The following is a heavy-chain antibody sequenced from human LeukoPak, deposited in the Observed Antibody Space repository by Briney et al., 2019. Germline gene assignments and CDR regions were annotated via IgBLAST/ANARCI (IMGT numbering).Heavy chain of an antibody. CDR3: ARDIAARPFDY. CDR2: ITGSSTYI. D-gene: IGHD6-6*01. CDR1: GFTFSSYT. Sequence: GGSLRLSCAVSGFTFSSYTMNWVRQAPGKGLEWVSSITGSSTYIYYADSVKGRFTISRDNAKNSLYLEMNNLGAEDTAVYYRARDIAARPFDYWGQGTLVTVSS. V-gene: IGHV3-21*06. J-gene: IGHJ4*02.